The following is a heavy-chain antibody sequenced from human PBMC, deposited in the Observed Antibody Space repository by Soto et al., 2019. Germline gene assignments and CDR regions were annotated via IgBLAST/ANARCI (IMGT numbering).Heavy chain of an antibody. CDR1: GFTFSSYE. CDR3: ARDMAARLFDY. J-gene: IGHJ4*02. D-gene: IGHD6-6*01. CDR2: ISSSGSTI. Sequence: GGSLRLSCAASGFTFSSYEMNWVRQTPGKGLEWVSYISSSGSTIYYADSVKGRFTISRDNAKNSLYLQMNSLRAEDTAVYYCARDMAARLFDYWGQGTQVTVSS. V-gene: IGHV3-48*03.